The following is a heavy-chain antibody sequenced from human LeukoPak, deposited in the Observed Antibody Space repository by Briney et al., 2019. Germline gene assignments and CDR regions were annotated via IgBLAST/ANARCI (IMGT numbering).Heavy chain of an antibody. J-gene: IGHJ4*02. CDR3: ARGAYGDYDY. CDR2: ISGRGGST. CDR1: GYTFSSYD. V-gene: IGHV3-23*01. Sequence: GGSLRLSCAASGYTFSSYDVSWVRQSPGKGLEWVSAISGRGGSTYYADSVEGRFTISRDNSKNTLYLQMNSLRGEDTALYYCARGAYGDYDYWGQGNLVTVSS. D-gene: IGHD4-17*01.